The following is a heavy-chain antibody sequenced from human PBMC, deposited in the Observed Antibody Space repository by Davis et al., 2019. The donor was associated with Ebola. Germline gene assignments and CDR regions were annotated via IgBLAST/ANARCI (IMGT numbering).Heavy chain of an antibody. D-gene: IGHD5-12*01. CDR1: GFTFSSYD. CDR3: ARGSGGYDFDY. V-gene: IGHV3-13*01. J-gene: IGHJ4*02. Sequence: GESLKISCAASGFTFSSYDMHWVRQATGKGLEWVSAIGTAGDTYYPGSVKGRFTISRENAKNSLYLQMNSLRAGDTAVYYCARGSGGYDFDYWGQGTLVTVSS. CDR2: IGTAGDT.